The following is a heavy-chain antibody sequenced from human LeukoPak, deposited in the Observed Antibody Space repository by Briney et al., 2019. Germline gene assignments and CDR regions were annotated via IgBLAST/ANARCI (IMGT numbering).Heavy chain of an antibody. V-gene: IGHV5-51*01. CDR1: GYSFSNFW. J-gene: IGHJ6*03. Sequence: GESLKISCKSSGYSFSNFWIGWVRQMPGKGLEWMAVIYPGDSDTRYSPSFQGQVTISADKSISTAYLQWSSLKASDTAMYYCARLGDGDYGYYYYYYMDVWGKGTTVTVSS. CDR2: IYPGDSDT. D-gene: IGHD4-17*01. CDR3: ARLGDGDYGYYYYYYMDV.